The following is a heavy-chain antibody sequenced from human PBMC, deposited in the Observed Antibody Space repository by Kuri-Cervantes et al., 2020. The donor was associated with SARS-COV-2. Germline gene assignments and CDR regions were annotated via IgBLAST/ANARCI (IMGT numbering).Heavy chain of an antibody. CDR3: ARDGVGYFDY. CDR2: IYHSGST. Sequence: SETLSLTCSVSGGSISSHHWSWIRQPPGKGLEWIGEIYHSGSTNYNPSLKSRVTISVDKYKNQFSLKLSSVTAADTAVYYCARDGVGYFDYWGQGTLVTVSS. CDR1: GGSISSHH. J-gene: IGHJ4*02. D-gene: IGHD2-15*01. V-gene: IGHV4-59*11.